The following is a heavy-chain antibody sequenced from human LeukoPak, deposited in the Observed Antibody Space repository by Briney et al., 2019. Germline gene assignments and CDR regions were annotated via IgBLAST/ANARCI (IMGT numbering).Heavy chain of an antibody. J-gene: IGHJ4*02. CDR2: IYTSGST. CDR1: GGSISSYY. Sequence: SETLSLTCTVSGGSISSYYWSWIRQPAGKGLEWIGRIYTSGSTNYNPSLKSRVTMSVDTSKNQFSLKLSSATAADTAVYYCARGSRIAAAAYYFDYWGQGTLVTVSS. CDR3: ARGSRIAAAAYYFDY. D-gene: IGHD6-13*01. V-gene: IGHV4-4*07.